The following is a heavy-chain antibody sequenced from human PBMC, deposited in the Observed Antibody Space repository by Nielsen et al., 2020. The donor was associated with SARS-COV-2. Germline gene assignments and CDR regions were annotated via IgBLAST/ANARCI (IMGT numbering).Heavy chain of an antibody. V-gene: IGHV4-61*01. CDR3: ARTFFAGWELVNYYAMDV. CDR2: IYYSGTT. CDR1: GDSVRSGSFY. Sequence: SETLSLTCTVSGDSVRSGSFYWNWVRQPPGKGLEWIGCIYYSGTTRDSPPLRSRVTMSVDTSRNEVSLRLDSVTAADTAVYYCARTFFAGWELVNYYAMDVWGQGTTVIVSS. D-gene: IGHD3-3*02. J-gene: IGHJ6*02.